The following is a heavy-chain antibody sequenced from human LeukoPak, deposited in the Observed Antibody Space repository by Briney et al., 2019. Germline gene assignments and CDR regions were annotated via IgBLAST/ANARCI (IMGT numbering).Heavy chain of an antibody. J-gene: IGHJ4*02. Sequence: GGSLRLSCAASGFTFSSYAMHWVRQAPGKGLEWVAVISYDGSNKYYADSVKGRFTTSRDNSKNTLYLQMNSLRAEDTAVYYCARDRSNYCTNGVCYIFDYWGQGTLVTVSS. CDR2: ISYDGSNK. CDR1: GFTFSSYA. V-gene: IGHV3-30-3*01. CDR3: ARDRSNYCTNGVCYIFDY. D-gene: IGHD2-8*01.